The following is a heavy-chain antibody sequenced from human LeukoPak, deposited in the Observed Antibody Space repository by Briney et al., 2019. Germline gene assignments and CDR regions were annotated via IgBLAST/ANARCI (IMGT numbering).Heavy chain of an antibody. J-gene: IGHJ4*02. CDR1: GFTFSSYG. V-gene: IGHV3-33*06. D-gene: IGHD3-10*01. CDR2: TWYDGSNK. Sequence: PGRSLRLSCAASGFTFSSYGMHWVRQAPGKGLEWVGVTWYDGSNKCYADSVKGRFTISRDNSKNTLYLQMNSLRAEDTAVYYCAKADLVRGVINIFDYWGQGTLVTVSS. CDR3: AKADLVRGVINIFDY.